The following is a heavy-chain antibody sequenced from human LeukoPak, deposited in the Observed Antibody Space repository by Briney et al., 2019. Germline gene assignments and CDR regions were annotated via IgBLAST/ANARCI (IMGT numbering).Heavy chain of an antibody. J-gene: IGHJ6*02. Sequence: SETLSLTCTVSGGSISSYYWSWIRQPPGKGLEWIGYIYYSGSTNYNPSLKSRVTISVDTSKNQFSLKLSSVTAADTAVYYCARVTMVRGVINYYYGMDVWGQGTTGTVSS. CDR3: ARVTMVRGVINYYYGMDV. D-gene: IGHD3-10*01. CDR2: IYYSGST. V-gene: IGHV4-59*01. CDR1: GGSISSYY.